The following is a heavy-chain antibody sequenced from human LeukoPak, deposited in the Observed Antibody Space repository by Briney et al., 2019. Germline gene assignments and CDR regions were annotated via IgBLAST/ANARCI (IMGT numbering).Heavy chain of an antibody. D-gene: IGHD6-19*01. CDR1: GGTFSSYA. Sequence: SVKVSCKASGGTFSSYAISWVRQAPGQGLEWMGRIIPIFGTANYAQKFQGRVTITTDESTSTAYVELSSLRSEDTAVYYCARIGIAVAGTGFDPWGQGTLVTVSS. V-gene: IGHV1-69*05. J-gene: IGHJ5*02. CDR2: IIPIFGTA. CDR3: ARIGIAVAGTGFDP.